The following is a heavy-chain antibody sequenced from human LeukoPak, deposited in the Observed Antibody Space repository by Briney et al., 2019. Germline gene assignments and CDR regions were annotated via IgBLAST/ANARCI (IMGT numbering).Heavy chain of an antibody. CDR2: IYSGGST. J-gene: IGHJ4*02. V-gene: IGHV3-53*01. D-gene: IGHD3-22*01. CDR3: ARDSRRYYYDSSGYYYVSYFDY. Sequence: GGSLGLSCAASGFTVSSNYMSWVRQAPGKGLEWVSVIYSGGSTYYADSVKGRFTISRDNSKNTLYLQMNSLRAEDTAVYYCARDSRRYYYDSSGYYYVSYFDYWGQGTLVTVSS. CDR1: GFTVSSNY.